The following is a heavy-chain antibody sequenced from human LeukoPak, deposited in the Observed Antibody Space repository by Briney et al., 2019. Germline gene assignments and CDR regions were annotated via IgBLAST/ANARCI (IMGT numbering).Heavy chain of an antibody. J-gene: IGHJ6*02. CDR3: ARASDYSNYPYYYYYYGMDV. Sequence: PGGSLRLSCAASGFTFSSYAMSWVRQAPGKGLEWVANIKQDGSEKYYVDSVKGRFTISRDNAKNSLYLQMNSLRAEDTAVYYCARASDYSNYPYYYYYYGMDVWGQGTTVTVSS. CDR1: GFTFSSYA. V-gene: IGHV3-7*01. D-gene: IGHD4-11*01. CDR2: IKQDGSEK.